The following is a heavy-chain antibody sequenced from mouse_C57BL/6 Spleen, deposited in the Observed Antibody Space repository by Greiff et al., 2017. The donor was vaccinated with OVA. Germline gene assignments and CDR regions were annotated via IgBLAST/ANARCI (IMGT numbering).Heavy chain of an antibody. Sequence: EVQLQQSGPELVKPGASVKISCKASGYTFTDYYMNWVKQSHGKSLEWIGDINPNNGGTSYNQKFKGKATLTVDKSSSTAYMELRSLTSEDSAVYYCAMDYDYDGRFAYWGQGTLVTVSA. CDR3: AMDYDYDGRFAY. CDR2: INPNNGGT. V-gene: IGHV1-26*01. D-gene: IGHD2-4*01. CDR1: GYTFTDYY. J-gene: IGHJ3*01.